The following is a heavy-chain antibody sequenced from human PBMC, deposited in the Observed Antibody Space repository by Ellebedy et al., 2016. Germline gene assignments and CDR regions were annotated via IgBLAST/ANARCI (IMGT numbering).Heavy chain of an antibody. CDR2: ISGNSGSR. J-gene: IGHJ6*02. Sequence: GGSLRLPCVASGFTFADFGMHWVRQVPGKGLEWVSGISGNSGSRNYADSVKGRFIISRDNAKNSLYLQMNSLRTEDTALYYCAKAEAVDVAADVWGQGTTVTVSS. CDR1: GFTFADFG. V-gene: IGHV3-9*01. CDR3: AKAEAVDVAADV. D-gene: IGHD2-21*01.